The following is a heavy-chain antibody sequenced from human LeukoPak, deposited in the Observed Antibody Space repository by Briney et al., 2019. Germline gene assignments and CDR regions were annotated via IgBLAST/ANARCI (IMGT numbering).Heavy chain of an antibody. CDR3: ARVTYYYDSSVYYYLQSGAFDI. V-gene: IGHV4-39*07. D-gene: IGHD3-22*01. CDR2: IFDSGST. CDR1: GGSISTSNYY. J-gene: IGHJ3*02. Sequence: PSETLSLTCTVSGGSISTSNYYWGWVRQPPGKGLEWIGNIFDSGSTYYSPSLKSRVTISLDTSRNQFSLRLSSVTAADTAVYFCARVTYYYDSSVYYYLQSGAFDIWGQGTMVTVSS.